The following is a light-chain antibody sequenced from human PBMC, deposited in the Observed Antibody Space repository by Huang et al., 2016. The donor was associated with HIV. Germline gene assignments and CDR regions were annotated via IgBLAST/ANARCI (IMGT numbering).Light chain of an antibody. Sequence: DIQMTQSPSSLSASVGDRVTITCRASQDISSYLAWYQQKPGRIPKVLIYGASTLLAGVPSLFSGSGSGTDFTLTITSLQPEDVATYYCQKYNSAPLTFGGGTRVEIK. CDR1: QDISSY. J-gene: IGKJ4*01. CDR3: QKYNSAPLT. V-gene: IGKV1-27*01. CDR2: GAS.